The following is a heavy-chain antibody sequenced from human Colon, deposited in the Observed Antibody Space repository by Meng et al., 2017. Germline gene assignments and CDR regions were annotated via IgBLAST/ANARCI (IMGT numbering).Heavy chain of an antibody. J-gene: IGHJ4*02. D-gene: IGHD6-19*01. CDR3: ATDQWYSNGHYYLDY. V-gene: IGHV3-11*01. CDR2: ISGSGGSA. CDR1: GFGFTDYY. Sequence: VRLLWSGGDLAKPGGSLILSCAASGFGFTDYYMTWIRQAPEKGLEWVSGISGSGGSAWYADSVKGRLTISRDNSKKTVYLQVNNLSAEDTAVYYCATDQWYSNGHYYLDYWGQGALVTVSS.